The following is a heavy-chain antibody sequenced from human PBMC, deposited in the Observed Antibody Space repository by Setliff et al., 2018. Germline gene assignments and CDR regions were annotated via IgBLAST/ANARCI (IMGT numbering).Heavy chain of an antibody. V-gene: IGHV3-48*03. CDR1: GFTFSSYE. D-gene: IGHD6-19*01. Sequence: SCAASGFTFSSYEMNWVRQAPGKGLEWVSYISSSGSTIYYADSVKGRFTISRDNAKNSLYLQMNSLRAEDTAVYYCARERPGYSSGWYPWGQGTLVTVSS. CDR2: ISSSGSTI. J-gene: IGHJ5*02. CDR3: ARERPGYSSGWYP.